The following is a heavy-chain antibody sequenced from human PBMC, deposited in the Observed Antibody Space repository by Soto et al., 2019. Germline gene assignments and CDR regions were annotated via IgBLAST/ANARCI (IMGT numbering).Heavy chain of an antibody. CDR1: GFTFSSYG. J-gene: IGHJ5*02. CDR3: ARGEAGTTTSWFDP. CDR2: IWYDGSNK. Sequence: QVQLVESGGGVVQPGRSLRLSCAASGFTFSSYGMHWVRQAPGKGLEWVAVIWYDGSNKYYADSVKGRFTISRDNSKNTLYLQMNSLRAEDTAVYYCARGEAGTTTSWFDPWGQGTLVTVSS. V-gene: IGHV3-33*01. D-gene: IGHD1-1*01.